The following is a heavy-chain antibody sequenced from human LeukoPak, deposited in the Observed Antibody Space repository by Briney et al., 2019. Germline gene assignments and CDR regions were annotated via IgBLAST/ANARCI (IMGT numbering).Heavy chain of an antibody. D-gene: IGHD2-15*01. V-gene: IGHV3-53*01. J-gene: IGHJ4*02. CDR1: GFTVSSTY. CDR2: IYSGGNI. Sequence: GGSLRLSCAASGFTVSSTYMSWVRQAPGKGLVWVSVIYSGGNIYYIDSVKGRFTISRDTSKNTLYLQMNSLRAEDTAVYFCASRHCSGGGCYFAGADPFDYWGQGTLVTVSS. CDR3: ASRHCSGGGCYFAGADPFDY.